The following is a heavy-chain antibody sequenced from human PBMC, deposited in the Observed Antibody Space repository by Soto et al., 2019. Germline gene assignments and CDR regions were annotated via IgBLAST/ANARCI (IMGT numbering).Heavy chain of an antibody. J-gene: IGHJ6*02. D-gene: IGHD3-3*01. CDR3: TKDLADFWSRTPMYV. V-gene: IGHV3-15*01. CDR2: IKSKTDGGTT. CDR1: GFSFCSDAW. Sequence: GGALRLSFAASGFSFCSDAWMGWGRQAPGQGVEWVGRIKSKTDGGTTDYAAPAKGRFTISRDDSKNTKFLQMNSLKTEDTAVYYCTKDLADFWSRTPMYVWGQGATVTVSS.